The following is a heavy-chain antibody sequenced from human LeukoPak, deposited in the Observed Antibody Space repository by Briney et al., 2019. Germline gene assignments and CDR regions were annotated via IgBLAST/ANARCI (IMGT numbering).Heavy chain of an antibody. CDR1: GFTFRSYA. J-gene: IGHJ5*02. CDR3: AKDGQWLEYNWFDP. D-gene: IGHD6-19*01. V-gene: IGHV3-23*01. Sequence: GGSLRLSCAASGFTFRSYAMSWVRQAPGKGLEWVSGITGSGGATYYADSVKGRFPISRDNSKNTLYLQMNSLRAEDTAVYYCAKDGQWLEYNWFDPWGQGTLVTVSS. CDR2: ITGSGGAT.